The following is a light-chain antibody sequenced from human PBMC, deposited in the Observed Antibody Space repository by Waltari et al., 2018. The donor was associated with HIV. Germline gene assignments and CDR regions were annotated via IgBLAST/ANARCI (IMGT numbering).Light chain of an antibody. CDR1: QSISTY. V-gene: IGKV1-39*01. CDR2: GAS. J-gene: IGKJ2*01. CDR3: QQSYSTLMYT. Sequence: DIQMTQSPSSLSASVVDRVTITCRAIQSISTYLNWYQEKPGKAPNLLIYGASSLHSGVPSRFSGSGSGTEFTLTISSLQLEDFATYYCQQSYSTLMYTFGQGTKLEIK.